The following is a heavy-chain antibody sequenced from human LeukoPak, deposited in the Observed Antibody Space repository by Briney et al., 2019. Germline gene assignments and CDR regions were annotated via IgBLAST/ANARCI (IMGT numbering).Heavy chain of an antibody. J-gene: IGHJ4*02. Sequence: GGSLRLSCAASGFTFSSYWMHWVRQAPGKGLVWVSRIKSDGSATSNADSVKGRFTISRDNAKNTLYLQMNSLRAEDTAVYYCAKDTGRGGQWLEIDYWGQGTLVTVSS. D-gene: IGHD6-19*01. CDR3: AKDTGRGGQWLEIDY. V-gene: IGHV3-74*01. CDR2: IKSDGSAT. CDR1: GFTFSSYW.